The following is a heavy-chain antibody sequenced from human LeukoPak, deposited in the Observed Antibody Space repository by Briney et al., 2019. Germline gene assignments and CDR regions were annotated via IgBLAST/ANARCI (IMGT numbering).Heavy chain of an antibody. V-gene: IGHV4-4*02. J-gene: IGHJ4*02. D-gene: IGHD1-1*01. Sequence: SETLSLTCAVSGGSISGPNWWSWVRQPPGKGLEWIGEFHHSGGTNYNPSLKSRVTISIDKSNNQFSLKLTSVTAADTAVYYCARNGAFAVEYWGRGSLVTASS. CDR3: ARNGAFAVEY. CDR2: FHHSGGT. CDR1: GGSISGPNW.